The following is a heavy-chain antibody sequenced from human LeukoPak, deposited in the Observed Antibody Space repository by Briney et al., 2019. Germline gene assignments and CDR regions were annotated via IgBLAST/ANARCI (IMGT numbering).Heavy chain of an antibody. CDR1: DFTFSDYY. CDR2: ISSSGSTI. J-gene: IGHJ6*04. Sequence: GGSLRLSCAATDFTFSDYYMSWIRQAPGKGLEWVSYISSSGSTIYYADSVEGRFTISRDNAKNSLYLQMNSLRAEDTAVYYCAELGITMIGGVWGKGTTVTISS. V-gene: IGHV3-11*04. D-gene: IGHD3-10*02. CDR3: AELGITMIGGV.